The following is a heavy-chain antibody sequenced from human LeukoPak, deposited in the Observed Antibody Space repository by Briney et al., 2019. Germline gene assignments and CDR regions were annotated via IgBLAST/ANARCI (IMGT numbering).Heavy chain of an antibody. Sequence: GGSLRPSCVASEFTFSSYAMHWVRQAPGKGLEWVAVISYDGSSKYYTDSVKGRFTISRDNSKNTLFLQMNSLRAEDTAVYYCARDGGSETQGYSNTWYDYVRYHYYYMDVWGKGTTVTVSS. CDR1: EFTFSSYA. CDR2: ISYDGSSK. J-gene: IGHJ6*03. V-gene: IGHV3-30-3*01. CDR3: ARDGGSETQGYSNTWYDYVRYHYYYMDV. D-gene: IGHD6-13*01.